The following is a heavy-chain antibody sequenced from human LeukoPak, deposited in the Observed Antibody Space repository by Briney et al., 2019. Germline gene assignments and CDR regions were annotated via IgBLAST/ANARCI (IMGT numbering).Heavy chain of an antibody. CDR2: IYYSGNT. D-gene: IGHD3-10*01. J-gene: IGHJ4*02. V-gene: IGHV4-59*11. CDR1: GGSISSHY. Sequence: PSETLSLTCTVSGGSISSHYWSWIRQPPGKGLEWIGHIYYSGNTNYNPSLKSRITIAIDTSKNRFSLKVSSVTAADTAVYYCARTRTGWSWNVDYWGQGTLVTVSS. CDR3: ARTRTGWSWNVDY.